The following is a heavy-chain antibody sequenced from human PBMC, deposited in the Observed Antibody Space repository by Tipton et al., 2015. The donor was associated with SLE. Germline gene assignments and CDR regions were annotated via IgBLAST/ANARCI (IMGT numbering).Heavy chain of an antibody. CDR3: ARSAGYGSSWAHFDY. CDR1: SGSVSSGSYL. J-gene: IGHJ4*02. Sequence: TLSLTCIVSSGSVSSGSYLWGWIRQPPGKGLEWIGYIYYSGSTNYNPSLKSRVTISVDTSKNQFSLKLSSVTAADTAVYYCARSAGYGSSWAHFDYWGQGTLVTVSS. D-gene: IGHD6-13*01. V-gene: IGHV4-61*01. CDR2: IYYSGST.